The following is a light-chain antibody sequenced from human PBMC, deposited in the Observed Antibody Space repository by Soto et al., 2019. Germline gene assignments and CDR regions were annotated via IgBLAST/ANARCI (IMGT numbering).Light chain of an antibody. CDR3: QQYNNWPPIT. CDR2: YAS. J-gene: IGKJ5*01. CDR1: QSVRNN. Sequence: EIMMTQSPATLSVSPGERATLSCRASQSVRNNLAWYQQKPGQAPRLLLYYASTRATGVPARLSGSGSGTEFTLTISSLQTEDSALYYCQQYNNWPPITFGQGTRLEIK. V-gene: IGKV3-15*01.